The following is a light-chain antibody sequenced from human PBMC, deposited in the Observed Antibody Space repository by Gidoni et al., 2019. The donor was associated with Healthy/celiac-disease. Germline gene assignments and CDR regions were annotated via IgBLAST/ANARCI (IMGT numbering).Light chain of an antibody. CDR1: QHINSD. J-gene: IGKJ1*01. Sequence: DIQMTQSPASLSASVGDRVTITGRASQHINSDLNWYQQKPGKDPTLLIYGASSLQSGVPSRFGGSGSGTYFSLTISSLQPEDAATYYCQQSDSIPTFGQGTKVEIK. CDR2: GAS. V-gene: IGKV1-39*01. CDR3: QQSDSIPT.